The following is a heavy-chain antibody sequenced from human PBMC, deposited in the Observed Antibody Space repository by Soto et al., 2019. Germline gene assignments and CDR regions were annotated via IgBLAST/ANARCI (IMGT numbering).Heavy chain of an antibody. Sequence: SRRHACVASEFNFSSYGVHWVRQTPGKGLEWVAVISYDGSNKYYADSVKGRFTISRGNSKNTLYLQMNSLRAEDTAVYYCAKGPYSSGPWFDPWGQGTLVTVSS. J-gene: IGHJ5*02. CDR3: AKGPYSSGPWFDP. V-gene: IGHV3-30*18. CDR2: ISYDGSNK. CDR1: EFNFSSYG. D-gene: IGHD6-19*01.